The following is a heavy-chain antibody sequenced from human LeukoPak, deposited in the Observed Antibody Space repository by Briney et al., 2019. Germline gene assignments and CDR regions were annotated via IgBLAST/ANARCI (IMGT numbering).Heavy chain of an antibody. Sequence: GGSLRLSCAASGFTFSSYSMNWVRQAPGKGLEWVSYISSSSSTIYYADSVKGRFTISGDNAKNSLYLQMNSLRAEDTAVYYCARDSRYYYDSSGYFVSGGDIDYWGQGTLVTVSS. CDR3: ARDSRYYYDSSGYFVSGGDIDY. CDR1: GFTFSSYS. V-gene: IGHV3-48*01. D-gene: IGHD3-22*01. CDR2: ISSSSSTI. J-gene: IGHJ4*02.